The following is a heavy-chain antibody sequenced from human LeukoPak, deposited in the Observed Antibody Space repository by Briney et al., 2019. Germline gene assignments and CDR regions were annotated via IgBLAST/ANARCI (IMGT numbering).Heavy chain of an antibody. J-gene: IGHJ4*02. CDR1: GGSISSYY. CDR3: ARATVVTPFDY. V-gene: IGHV4-59*01. Sequence: SETLSLTCTVSGGSISSYYWSWIRQPPGKGLEWIGYIYYSGSTNYNPSLKSRVTISVDTSKNQFSLKLSSVTAADTAVYYCARATVVTPFDYWGQGTLVTVSS. D-gene: IGHD4-23*01. CDR2: IYYSGST.